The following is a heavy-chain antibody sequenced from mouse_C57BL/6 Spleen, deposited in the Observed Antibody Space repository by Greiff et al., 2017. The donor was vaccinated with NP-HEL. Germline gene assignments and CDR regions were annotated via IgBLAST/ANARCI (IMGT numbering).Heavy chain of an antibody. J-gene: IGHJ2*01. D-gene: IGHD3-2*02. V-gene: IGHV2-9-1*01. CDR2: IWTGGGT. Sequence: VQLVESGPGLVAPSQSLSITCTVSGFSLTSYAISWVRQPPGKGLEWLGVIWTGGGTNYNSALKSRLSISKDNSKSQVFLKMNSLQTDDTARYYCARNGAAQARVYFDYWGQGTTLTVSS. CDR3: ARNGAAQARVYFDY. CDR1: GFSLTSYA.